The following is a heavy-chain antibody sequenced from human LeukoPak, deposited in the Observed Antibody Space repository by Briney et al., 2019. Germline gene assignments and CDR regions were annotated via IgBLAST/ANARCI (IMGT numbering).Heavy chain of an antibody. CDR1: GFTFSSYS. J-gene: IGHJ4*02. Sequence: GGSLRLSCAAPGFTFSSYSMNGVREARGKGGEGISYVSPSCNTLSHADSVQRRFTISRDNTRKSLFLQMNSLRAEDTALYYCARGRYYGSGTSYFDWWGQGTLVTVSS. V-gene: IGHV3-48*04. D-gene: IGHD3-10*01. CDR3: ARGRYYGSGTSYFDW. CDR2: VSPSCNTL.